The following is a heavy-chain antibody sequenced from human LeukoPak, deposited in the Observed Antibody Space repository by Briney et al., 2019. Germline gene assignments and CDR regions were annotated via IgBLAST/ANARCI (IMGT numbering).Heavy chain of an antibody. V-gene: IGHV5-51*01. CDR3: ALTYAVTAWDYFDY. CDR2: IYPSDSDT. J-gene: IGHJ4*02. CDR1: GYSFTAFW. D-gene: IGHD4-17*01. Sequence: GESLKISCKGSGYSFTAFWIAWVRQMPGKGLEWMGIIYPSDSDTRYSPSFEGQVTISADKSISTAYLQWSSLKASDTAMYYCALTYAVTAWDYFDYWGQGTLVTVSS.